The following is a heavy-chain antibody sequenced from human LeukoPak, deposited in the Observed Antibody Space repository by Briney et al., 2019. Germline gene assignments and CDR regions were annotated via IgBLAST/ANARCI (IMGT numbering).Heavy chain of an antibody. CDR1: GGSISSYY. CDR2: IYTSGST. Sequence: SETLSLTCTDSGGSISSYYWSWIRQPPGEGLEWIGYIYTSGSTNYNPSLKSRVTISVDTSKNQFSLHLSSASAADTAVYYCARLGEYYDFWSGYYPKWFDPWGQGTLVTVSS. D-gene: IGHD3-3*01. J-gene: IGHJ5*02. CDR3: ARLGEYYDFWSGYYPKWFDP. V-gene: IGHV4-4*09.